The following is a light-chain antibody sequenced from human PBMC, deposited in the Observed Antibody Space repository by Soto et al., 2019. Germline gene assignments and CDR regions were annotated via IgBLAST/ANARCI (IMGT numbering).Light chain of an antibody. J-gene: IGLJ2*01. Sequence: QSVLTQPASVSGSPGQSITISCTGTSSDVGSYNLVSWYQQHPGKAPKLMIYEVSKRPSGVPDRFSGSKSDNTASLTVSGLQAEDEADYYCSSNAGRNNLFGGGTKLTVL. CDR1: SSDVGSYNL. V-gene: IGLV2-8*01. CDR3: SSNAGRNNL. CDR2: EVS.